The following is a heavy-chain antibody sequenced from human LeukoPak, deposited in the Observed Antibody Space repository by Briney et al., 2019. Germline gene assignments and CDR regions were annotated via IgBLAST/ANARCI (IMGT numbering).Heavy chain of an antibody. CDR3: ARQAPYYYGSGYYFDY. Sequence: ASVKVSCKVSGYTLTELSMHWVRQAPGKGLEWVGGFDPEDGETIYAQKFQGRVTMTEDTSTDTAYMELSSLRSEDTAVYYCARQAPYYYGSGYYFDYWGQGTLVTVSS. J-gene: IGHJ4*02. CDR2: FDPEDGET. CDR1: GYTLTELS. V-gene: IGHV1-24*01. D-gene: IGHD3-10*01.